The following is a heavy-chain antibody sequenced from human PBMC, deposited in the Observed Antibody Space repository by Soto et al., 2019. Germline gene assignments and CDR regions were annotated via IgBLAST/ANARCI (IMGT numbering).Heavy chain of an antibody. V-gene: IGHV3-23*01. J-gene: IGHJ1*01. CDR1: GVTFSSYA. D-gene: IGHD3-22*01. CDR2: ISGSGGST. CDR3: AKDLPRNTMIYLYFQH. Sequence: GGSLRLSCAASGVTFSSYAMSWVRQAPGKGLEWVSAISGSGGSTYYADSVKGRFTISRDNSKNTLYLQMNSLRAEDTAVYYCAKDLPRNTMIYLYFQHWGQGTLVTVSS.